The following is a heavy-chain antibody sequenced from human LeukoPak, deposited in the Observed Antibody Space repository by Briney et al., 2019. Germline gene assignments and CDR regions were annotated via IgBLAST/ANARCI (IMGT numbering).Heavy chain of an antibody. Sequence: KPSETLSLTCTVSGVSISSYYWSWIRQPPGKGLEWIGYIYYSGSTNYNPSLKSRVTIPVDTSKNQFSLKLSSVTAADTAVYYCARSGSRGMDVWGQGTTVTVSS. CDR1: GVSISSYY. V-gene: IGHV4-59*01. CDR2: IYYSGST. D-gene: IGHD1-26*01. J-gene: IGHJ6*02. CDR3: ARSGSRGMDV.